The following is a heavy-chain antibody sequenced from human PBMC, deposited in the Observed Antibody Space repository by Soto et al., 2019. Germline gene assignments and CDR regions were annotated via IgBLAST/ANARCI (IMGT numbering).Heavy chain of an antibody. CDR3: ARGNGGDWFDP. Sequence: EVQLVESGGGLVKPGGSLRLSCAASGFTFSSYSMNWVRQAPGKGLEWVSSISSSSSYIYYADSVKGRFTISRDNANNSLYLQMNSLRAEDTAVYYCARGNGGDWFDPWGQGTLVTVSS. CDR1: GFTFSSYS. D-gene: IGHD1-1*01. J-gene: IGHJ5*02. V-gene: IGHV3-21*01. CDR2: ISSSSSYI.